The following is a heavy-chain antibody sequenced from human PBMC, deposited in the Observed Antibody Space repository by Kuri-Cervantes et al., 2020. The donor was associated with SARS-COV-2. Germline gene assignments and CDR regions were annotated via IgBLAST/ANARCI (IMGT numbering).Heavy chain of an antibody. J-gene: IGHJ5*02. CDR2: IYHSGST. D-gene: IGHD2-2*01. CDR3: ARSSGDIVVVPVFDP. V-gene: IGHV4-39*07. Sequence: GSLRLSCTVSGGSISNSFYYWGWIRQPPGKGLEWIGYIYHSGSTYYNPSLKSRVTISVDTSKNQFSLKLSSVTAADTAVYYCARSSGDIVVVPVFDPWGQGTLVAVSS. CDR1: GGSISNSFYY.